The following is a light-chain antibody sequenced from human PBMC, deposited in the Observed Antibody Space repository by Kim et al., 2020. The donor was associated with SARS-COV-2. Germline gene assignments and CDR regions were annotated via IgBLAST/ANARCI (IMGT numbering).Light chain of an antibody. V-gene: IGLV2-11*01. CDR1: SSDVGSYDH. Sequence: QSALTQPRSVSGSPGQSVTISCTGTSSDVGSYDHVSWYQQHPGKAPKLVMFGVTTRPSGVPDRFSGSKSANTASLTIAGLQAEDEAGYYCSSYAGPYAAVICGGGTRVTVL. J-gene: IGLJ2*01. CDR3: SSYAGPYAAVI. CDR2: GVT.